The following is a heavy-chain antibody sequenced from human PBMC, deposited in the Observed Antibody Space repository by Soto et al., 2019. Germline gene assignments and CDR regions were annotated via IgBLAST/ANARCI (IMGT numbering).Heavy chain of an antibody. CDR3: ARGIATGQIDT. V-gene: IGHV1-3*01. J-gene: IGHJ5*02. CDR2: INPDNGNT. CDR1: ADTFTSYY. Sequence: ASVKVSCKAPADTFTSYYIHWVRQAPGHGLEWMGWINPDNGNTKSSQKFQDRVIITRDTSASTAYMDLSRLRSEDTAVYYCARGIATGQIDTWGQGTLVTVSS. D-gene: IGHD2-15*01.